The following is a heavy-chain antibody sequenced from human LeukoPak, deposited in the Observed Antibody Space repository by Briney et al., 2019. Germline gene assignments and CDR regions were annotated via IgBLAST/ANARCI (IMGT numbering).Heavy chain of an antibody. CDR2: IYYSGST. J-gene: IGHJ3*02. D-gene: IGHD3-3*01. V-gene: IGHV4-59*01. Sequence: PSETLSLTCTVSGGSISSYYWSWIRQPPGKGLEWIGYIYYSGSTNYNPSLKSRVTISVDTSKNQFSLKLSSVTAADTAVYYCARVPITPFVFDIWGQGTMVTVSS. CDR1: GGSISSYY. CDR3: ARVPITPFVFDI.